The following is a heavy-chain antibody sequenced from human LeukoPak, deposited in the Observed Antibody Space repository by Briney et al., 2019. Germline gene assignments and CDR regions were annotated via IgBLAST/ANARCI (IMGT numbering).Heavy chain of an antibody. Sequence: SETLSLTCTVSGGSISRSSYYWGWIRQPLGKGLEWIGSIYYSGSTYYNPSLKSRVTISVDTSKNQFSLKLSSVTAADTAVYYCARVSGITMIVVVPEDGFDIWGQGTMVTVSS. CDR2: IYYSGST. CDR1: GGSISRSSYY. J-gene: IGHJ3*02. CDR3: ARVSGITMIVVVPEDGFDI. D-gene: IGHD3-22*01. V-gene: IGHV4-39*01.